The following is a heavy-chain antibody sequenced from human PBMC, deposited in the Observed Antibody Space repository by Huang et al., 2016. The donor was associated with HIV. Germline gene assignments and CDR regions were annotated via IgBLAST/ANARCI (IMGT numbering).Heavy chain of an antibody. CDR2: IAFDGKNK. V-gene: IGHV3-30*18. J-gene: IGHJ4*02. Sequence: QVHLVESGGGVVQPGRSLRLFCAASGFTFSGYGMHWVRQATGKGLEWGAVIAFDGKNKCYAGTVRGRFTVARDNSQNTVSLQMNTLRAEDTAVYYCAKDNDRYYFDYWGQGTLVTVSS. CDR1: GFTFSGYG. CDR3: AKDNDRYYFDY. D-gene: IGHD1-1*01.